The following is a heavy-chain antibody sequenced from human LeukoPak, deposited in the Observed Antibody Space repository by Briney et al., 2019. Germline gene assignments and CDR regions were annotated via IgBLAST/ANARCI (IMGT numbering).Heavy chain of an antibody. D-gene: IGHD2-21*02. CDR3: ARVPPFCSGGDCYYWYFDL. CDR1: GYTFTSYG. Sequence: GASVKVSCKASGYTFTSYGISWVRQAAGQGREGRGWISAYNGNTNYAQKLQGRVTMPTDTSTSTAYMELRSLRSDDAAVYYCARVPPFCSGGDCYYWYFDLWGRGTLVTVS. J-gene: IGHJ2*01. V-gene: IGHV1-18*01. CDR2: ISAYNGNT.